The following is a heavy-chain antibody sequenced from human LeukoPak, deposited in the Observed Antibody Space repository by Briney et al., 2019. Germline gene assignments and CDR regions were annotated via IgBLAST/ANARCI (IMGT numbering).Heavy chain of an antibody. Sequence: SETLSLTCTVSGGSISSYYWSWIRQPPGKGLEWIGFIYYSGNTNYSPSLQSRVNISVDTSKNQFFLRLTSVTAADTAVYYCVRVGAVSGSIIDYWGQGTLVTVSS. CDR2: IYYSGNT. J-gene: IGHJ4*02. V-gene: IGHV4-59*01. CDR1: GGSISSYY. CDR3: VRVGAVSGSIIDY. D-gene: IGHD3-16*01.